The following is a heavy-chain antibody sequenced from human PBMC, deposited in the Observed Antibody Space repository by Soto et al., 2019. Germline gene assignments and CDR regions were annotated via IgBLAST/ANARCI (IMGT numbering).Heavy chain of an antibody. J-gene: IGHJ4*01. CDR1: GYTFTSFG. CDR2: ITTDKGKT. CDR3: ATRPQAFDY. Sequence: ASVKVSCKTSGYTFTSFGISWVRQAPGQGLEWMGWITTDKGKTNYAQKFQGRVTMTTDTSTSTAYMELRSLRSDDTAVYYCATRPQAFDYXXQ. D-gene: IGHD6-6*01. V-gene: IGHV1-18*01.